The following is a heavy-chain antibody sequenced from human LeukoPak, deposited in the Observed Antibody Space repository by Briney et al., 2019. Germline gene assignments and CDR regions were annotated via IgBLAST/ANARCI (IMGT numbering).Heavy chain of an antibody. D-gene: IGHD5-12*01. J-gene: IGHJ4*02. CDR2: IYYSGST. CDR3: ARANSGYPQTIDY. V-gene: IGHV4-31*03. CDR1: GGSISSGGYY. Sequence: SETLSLTCTVSGGSISSGGYYWSWIRQHPGKGLEWIGYIYYSGSTYYNPSLKSRVTISVDTSKNQFSLKLSSVTAADTAVYYCARANSGYPQTIDYWGQGTLVTVSS.